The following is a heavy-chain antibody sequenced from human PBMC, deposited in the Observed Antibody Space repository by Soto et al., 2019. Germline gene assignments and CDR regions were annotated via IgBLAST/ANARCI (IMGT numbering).Heavy chain of an antibody. Sequence: QVQLVQSGAEVKKPGASVQVSCKASGYTFTSSGISWVRQAPGQGLEWMAWISAYNGNTNYAQKLQGRVTMTTDTATSTAYMELRSLRSDDTAVYYCAREHDGDYVVDPWGQGTLVTVSS. CDR2: ISAYNGNT. D-gene: IGHD4-17*01. V-gene: IGHV1-18*01. J-gene: IGHJ5*02. CDR3: AREHDGDYVVDP. CDR1: GYTFTSSG.